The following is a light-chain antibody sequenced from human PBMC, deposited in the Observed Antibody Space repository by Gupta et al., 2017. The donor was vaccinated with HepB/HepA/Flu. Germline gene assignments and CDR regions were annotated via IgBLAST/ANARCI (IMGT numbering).Light chain of an antibody. CDR1: SPNIRSNN. CDR3: AAWDDSRNGVL. CDR2: SDN. V-gene: IGLV1-44*01. Sequence: SLLTQPPSASGTPGQRATISCSGSSPNIRSNNVNWYQQLTGTAPKVLIYSDNPRPSGVPDRFSGSKSGTSASLAISGLQSEDEADYYCAAWDDSRNGVLFGGGTKLTVL. J-gene: IGLJ2*01.